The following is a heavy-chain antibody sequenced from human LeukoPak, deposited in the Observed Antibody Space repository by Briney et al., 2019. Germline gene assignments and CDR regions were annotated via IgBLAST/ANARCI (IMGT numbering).Heavy chain of an antibody. V-gene: IGHV3-30*01. Sequence: GGSLRLSCAASGFTFSSTAMHWVRQAPGKGLEWGAVISYDGGNTHYADSVRGRFTISRDNSKNTLYLQLNSLRAEDTALYYCATDSTYYYASGSSGPHYFDYWGQGTLVTVSS. CDR1: GFTFSSTA. CDR2: ISYDGGNT. J-gene: IGHJ4*02. D-gene: IGHD3-10*01. CDR3: ATDSTYYYASGSSGPHYFDY.